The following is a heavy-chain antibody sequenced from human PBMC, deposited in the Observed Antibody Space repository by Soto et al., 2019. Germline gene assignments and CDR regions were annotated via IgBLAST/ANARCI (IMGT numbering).Heavy chain of an antibody. Sequence: KPSETLSLTCAVSGYSISSGYYWGWIRQPPGKGLEWIGSIYHSGSTYYNPSLKSRVTISVDTSKNQFSLKLSSVTAADTAVYYCATSLRGSYSSSWDYYGMDVWGQGTTVTVSS. J-gene: IGHJ6*02. CDR1: GYSISSGYY. V-gene: IGHV4-38-2*01. D-gene: IGHD6-13*01. CDR3: ATSLRGSYSSSWDYYGMDV. CDR2: IYHSGST.